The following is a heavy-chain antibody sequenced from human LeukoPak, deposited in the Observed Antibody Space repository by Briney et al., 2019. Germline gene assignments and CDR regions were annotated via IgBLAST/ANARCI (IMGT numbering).Heavy chain of an antibody. D-gene: IGHD2-2*02. CDR2: IIPILGIA. J-gene: IGHJ5*02. CDR3: ARAPGRYCSSTSCYTSWFDP. CDR1: GGTFSSYT. V-gene: IGHV1-69*02. Sequence: ASVKVSCKASGGTFSSYTISWVRQAPGQGLEWMGRIIPILGIANYAQKFQGRVTITADKSTSTAYMELSSLRSEDTAVYYCARAPGRYCSSTSCYTSWFDPWGQGTLVTVSS.